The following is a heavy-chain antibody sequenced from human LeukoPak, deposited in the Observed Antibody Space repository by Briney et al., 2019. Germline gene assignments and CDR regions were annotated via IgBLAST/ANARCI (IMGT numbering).Heavy chain of an antibody. CDR2: IYSGGST. CDR1: GFTFSSYS. J-gene: IGHJ4*02. D-gene: IGHD3-22*01. CDR3: ARGDYYDSSGYYFDY. Sequence: PGGSLRLSCAASGFTFSSYSMSWVRQAPGKGLEWVSVIYSGGSTYYADSVKGRFTISRDNSKNTLYLQMNSLRAEDTAVYYCARGDYYDSSGYYFDYWGQGTLVTVSS. V-gene: IGHV3-66*01.